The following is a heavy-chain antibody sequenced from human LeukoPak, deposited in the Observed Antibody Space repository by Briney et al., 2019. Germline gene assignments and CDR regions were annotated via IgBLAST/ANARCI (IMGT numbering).Heavy chain of an antibody. D-gene: IGHD2-2*02. CDR2: IYLGGTT. V-gene: IGHV4-38-2*02. CDR3: ARVKFELPYGPFDY. CDR1: GFSISRGHY. Sequence: SETLSLTCTVSGFSISRGHYWGWVRQSPGKGLEWIGSIYLGGTTYYSPSLKSRVTMSVDTSKNQFSLKMNSVSAADTAVYYCARVKFELPYGPFDYWGQGTLVTVSS. J-gene: IGHJ4*02.